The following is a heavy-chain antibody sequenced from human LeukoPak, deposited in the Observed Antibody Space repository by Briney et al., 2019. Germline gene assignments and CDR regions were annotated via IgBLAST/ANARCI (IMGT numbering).Heavy chain of an antibody. D-gene: IGHD3-10*01. CDR2: ISGSGSST. V-gene: IGHV3-23*01. CDR1: GFTFSSYA. CDR3: AKGGDGYYGSGSYFRYYYYYYGMDV. J-gene: IGHJ6*02. Sequence: PGGSLRLSCAASGFTFSSYAMSWVRQAPGKGLEWVSAISGSGSSTYYADSVKGRLTISRDNSKNTLYLQMNSLRAEDTAVYYCAKGGDGYYGSGSYFRYYYYYYGMDVWGQGTTVTVSS.